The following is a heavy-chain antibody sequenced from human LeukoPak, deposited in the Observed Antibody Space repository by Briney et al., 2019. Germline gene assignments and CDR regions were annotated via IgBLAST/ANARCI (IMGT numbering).Heavy chain of an antibody. CDR1: GDSVSNNSAT. J-gene: IGHJ4*02. Sequence: SQTLSLTCAVSGDSVSNNSATWNWIRQSPSRGLEWLGRAYYRSKRYDDYAVSVKGRITINPDTSKNQFSLHLNSVTPEDTAVYYCASDRGVGAAVYFDFWGQGILVTVAS. CDR2: AYYRSKRYD. V-gene: IGHV6-1*01. D-gene: IGHD6-13*01. CDR3: ASDRGVGAAVYFDF.